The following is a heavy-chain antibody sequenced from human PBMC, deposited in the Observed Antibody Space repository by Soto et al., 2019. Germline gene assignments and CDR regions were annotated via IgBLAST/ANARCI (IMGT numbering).Heavy chain of an antibody. CDR1: GGSISNLR. J-gene: IGHJ1*01. D-gene: IGHD3-9*01. V-gene: IGHV4-59*11. CDR3: TKGAKRTVQRFLDWVRGH. CDR2: FHESGNP. Sequence: SEPRSPTCTVSGGSISNLRGNRIRKHQEKGLEFIGCFHESGNPSYTPSLRSRVTMSVDTATKQVSLKLTSVTAADTAMYYCTKGAKRTVQRFLDWVRGHWGQGTPVTVSS.